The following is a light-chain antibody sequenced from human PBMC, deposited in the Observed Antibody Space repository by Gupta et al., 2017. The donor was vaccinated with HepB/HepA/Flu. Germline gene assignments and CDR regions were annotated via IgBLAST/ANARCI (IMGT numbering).Light chain of an antibody. CDR3: QQSHSTLALT. V-gene: IGKV1-39*01. CDR2: AAS. J-gene: IGKJ4*01. Sequence: DIQMTQSPSSLSASVGDRVTITCRASQSISSYLNWYQQKPGKAPKLLIYAASSLQSGVPSRFSGSGSETDFTLTISSRQPEDFATYYCQQSHSTLALTFGGGSKVEIK. CDR1: QSISSY.